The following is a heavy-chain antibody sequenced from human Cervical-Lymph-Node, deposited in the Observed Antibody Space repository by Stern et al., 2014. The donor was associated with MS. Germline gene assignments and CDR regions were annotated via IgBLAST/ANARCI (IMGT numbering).Heavy chain of an antibody. CDR1: GYSFSSYW. V-gene: IGHV5-51*01. Sequence: QLVQSGADVKKPGESLTISCKTSGYSFSSYWIAWVRQVPGKGLEWMGIIYPGDSDTFYSPSFQGHVIISVDKSTTTAYLQWSSLRASDTAIYYCGRPAEDGDYYFRYWGQGTLVTVSS. J-gene: IGHJ4*02. CDR3: GRPAEDGDYYFRY. D-gene: IGHD4-17*01. CDR2: IYPGDSDT.